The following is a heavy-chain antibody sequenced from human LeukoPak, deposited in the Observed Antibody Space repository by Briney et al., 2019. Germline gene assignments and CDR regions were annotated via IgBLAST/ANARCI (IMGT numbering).Heavy chain of an antibody. CDR1: GGSISSYY. CDR3: ARDYYDSSGFDY. CDR2: IYYSGST. V-gene: IGHV4-59*01. J-gene: IGHJ4*02. D-gene: IGHD3-22*01. Sequence: SETLSLTCTVSGGSISSYYWSWIRQPPGKGLEWIGYIYYSGSTNYNPSLKSRVTISVDTSKNQFSLKLSSVTAADTAVYYCARDYYDSSGFDYWGQGTLVAVSS.